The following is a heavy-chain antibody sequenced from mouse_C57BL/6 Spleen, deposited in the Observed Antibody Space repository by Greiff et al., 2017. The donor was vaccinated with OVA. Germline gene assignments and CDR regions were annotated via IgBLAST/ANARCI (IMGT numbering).Heavy chain of an antibody. Sequence: QVQLQQSGAELVMPGASVKLSCKASGYTFTLYFMHWVKQRPGQGLEWLGKIEPSDRYTNYNQKFKGKSTLTVDKSSSTAYMQLSSLTSEDSAVYYCAKLGRDYDVWGTVTTVTVDS. D-gene: IGHD4-1*01. CDR2: IEPSDRYT. CDR3: AKLGRDYDV. J-gene: IGHJ1*03. V-gene: IGHV1-69*01. CDR1: GYTFTLYF.